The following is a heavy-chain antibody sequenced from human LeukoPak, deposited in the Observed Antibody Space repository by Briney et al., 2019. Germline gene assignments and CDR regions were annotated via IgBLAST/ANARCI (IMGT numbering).Heavy chain of an antibody. CDR1: GFTFSGYG. D-gene: IGHD3-22*01. CDR3: AKSNSGYNYIDF. J-gene: IGHJ4*02. CDR2: VSYDATNY. V-gene: IGHV3-33*06. Sequence: PGGSLRLSCAASGFTFSGYGMHWVRQAPGKGLEWVAGVSYDATNYYYADSVKGRFTISRDNSKSTLYLQMNSLRAEDTAVYFCAKSNSGYNYIDFWGQGALVTVSS.